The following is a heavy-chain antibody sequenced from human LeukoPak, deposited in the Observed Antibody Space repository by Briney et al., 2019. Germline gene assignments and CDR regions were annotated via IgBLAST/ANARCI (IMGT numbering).Heavy chain of an antibody. D-gene: IGHD2-15*01. J-gene: IGHJ4*02. V-gene: IGHV4-59*01. Sequence: PSETLSLTCTVSGGSISSYYWSWIRQPPGKGLEWIGYIYYSGSTNYNPSLTSRVTISVDTSKNQFSLKMSSVTAADTAVYYCAREGRGGFEYWGQGTLVTVSS. CDR3: AREGRGGFEY. CDR2: IYYSGST. CDR1: GGSISSYY.